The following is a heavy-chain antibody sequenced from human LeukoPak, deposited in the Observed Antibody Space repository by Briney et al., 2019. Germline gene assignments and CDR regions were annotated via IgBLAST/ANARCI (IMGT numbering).Heavy chain of an antibody. D-gene: IGHD6-6*01. J-gene: IGHJ4*02. Sequence: GGSPRLSCAASGFTLSSYGMSWVRQAPGKGLEWVSGIGGSGGSTYYADSVKGRFTISRDNAKNSLYLQMNSLTAEDTAVYYCARESFAARWDWGQGTLVTVSS. CDR3: ARESFAARWD. CDR1: GFTLSSYG. V-gene: IGHV3-23*01. CDR2: IGGSGGST.